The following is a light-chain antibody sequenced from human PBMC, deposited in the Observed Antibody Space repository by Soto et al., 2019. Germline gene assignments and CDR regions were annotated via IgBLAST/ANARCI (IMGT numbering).Light chain of an antibody. V-gene: IGLV1-40*01. J-gene: IGLJ3*02. CDR1: SSDIGAGSD. CDR3: QSYDSSLSVSL. Sequence: QAVVTQPPSVSGAPGQRVTISCTGGSSDIGAGSDVHWYQQLPGTAPKLLIYDNTNRPSGVPDRFSGSKSGTSASLAITGLQAEDEADYYCQSYDSSLSVSLFGGGTKLTVL. CDR2: DNT.